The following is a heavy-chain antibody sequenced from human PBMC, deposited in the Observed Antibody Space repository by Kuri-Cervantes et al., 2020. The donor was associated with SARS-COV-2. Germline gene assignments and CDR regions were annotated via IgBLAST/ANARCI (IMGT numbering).Heavy chain of an antibody. Sequence: GESLKISCAASGFTFSSYGMHWVRQAPGKGLEWVAVIWYDGSNKYYADSVKGRFTISRDNSKNSLLLQMNSLRVEDTAVYYCARDWASGDYYYGMDVWGQGTTVTVSS. V-gene: IGHV3-33*01. CDR2: IWYDGSNK. D-gene: IGHD1-26*01. CDR1: GFTFSSYG. CDR3: ARDWASGDYYYGMDV. J-gene: IGHJ6*02.